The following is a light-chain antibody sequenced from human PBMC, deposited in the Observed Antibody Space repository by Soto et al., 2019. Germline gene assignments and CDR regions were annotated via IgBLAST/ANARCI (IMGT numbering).Light chain of an antibody. CDR2: GES. CDR1: QSVSSSY. V-gene: IGKV3-20*01. J-gene: IGKJ1*01. CDR3: QQYGSSPPWT. Sequence: EIVLTQSPGTLSLSPGERATLSCRASQSVSSSYLAWYQQKPGQAPRLLIYGESSRANGIPDRFSGSGSGTDFTLTISRREPEDFAVYYCQQYGSSPPWTFGQGTKVEIK.